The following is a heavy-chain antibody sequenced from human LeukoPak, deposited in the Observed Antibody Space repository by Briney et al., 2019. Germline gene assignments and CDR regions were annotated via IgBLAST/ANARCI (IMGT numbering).Heavy chain of an antibody. Sequence: PGGSLRLSCAASGFTSGSYAMTWVRQAPGKGLEWVSAISAGGGTYYADSVRGRFTISRDNSNNTLYLQMSSLRAEDTAIYYCAKARVEYSGYDSYWGQGTLVTVSS. D-gene: IGHD5-12*01. J-gene: IGHJ4*02. CDR2: ISAGGGT. CDR1: GFTSGSYA. V-gene: IGHV3-23*01. CDR3: AKARVEYSGYDSY.